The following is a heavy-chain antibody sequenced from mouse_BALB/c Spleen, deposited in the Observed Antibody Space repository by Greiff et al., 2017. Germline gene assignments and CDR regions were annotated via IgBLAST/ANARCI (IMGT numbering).Heavy chain of an antibody. CDR1: GYAFTNYL. J-gene: IGHJ1*01. Sequence: QVQLQQSGAELVRPGTSVKVSCKASGYAFTNYLIEWVKQRPGQGLEWIGVINPGSGGTNYNEKFKGKATLTADKSSSTAYMQLSSLTSDYSAVYFCARSRGNYWYFDVWGAGTTVTVSS. CDR3: ARSRGNYWYFDV. V-gene: IGHV1-54*01. D-gene: IGHD2-1*01. CDR2: INPGSGGT.